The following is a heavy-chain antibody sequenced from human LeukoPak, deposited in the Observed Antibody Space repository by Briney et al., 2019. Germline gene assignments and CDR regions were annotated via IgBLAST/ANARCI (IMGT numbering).Heavy chain of an antibody. D-gene: IGHD1-26*01. CDR3: GRERLVGAQSDY. CDR2: IYISGST. J-gene: IGHJ4*02. CDR1: GGSISSYY. Sequence: PSETLSLTCTVSGGSISSYYWSWIRQPAGKGLEWIGRIYISGSTNYNPSLKSGVTMSVDTSKTQFSLKLSSVTAADTAVYYCGRERLVGAQSDYWGQGTLVTVSS. V-gene: IGHV4-4*07.